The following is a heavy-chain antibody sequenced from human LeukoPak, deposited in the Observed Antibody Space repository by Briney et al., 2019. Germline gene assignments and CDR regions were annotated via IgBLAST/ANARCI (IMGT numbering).Heavy chain of an antibody. CDR3: ARGSSWYGRYYFDY. D-gene: IGHD6-13*01. CDR2: IKQDGSEK. J-gene: IGHJ4*02. CDR1: GFTFSSYW. Sequence: GGSLRLSCAASGFTFSSYWMSCVREAPGTGLEWGAHIKQDGSEKYYVDSVKGRFTISRDKAKKSLYLQMNSLRAEDTAVYYCARGSSWYGRYYFDYWGQGTLVTVSS. V-gene: IGHV3-7*01.